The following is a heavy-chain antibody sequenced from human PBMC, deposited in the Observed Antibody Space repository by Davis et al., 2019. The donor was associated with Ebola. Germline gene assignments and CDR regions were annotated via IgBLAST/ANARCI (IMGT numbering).Heavy chain of an antibody. J-gene: IGHJ4*02. D-gene: IGHD3-3*01. V-gene: IGHV3-30*04. Sequence: GGSLRLSCVASGFNFSSYAMHWVRQAPGKGLEWVAVISYDGSNKYYADSVKGRFTISRDNSKNTLYLQMNSLRAEDTAVYYCAKDYYDFWSGPYYFDYWGQGTLVTVSS. CDR3: AKDYYDFWSGPYYFDY. CDR2: ISYDGSNK. CDR1: GFNFSSYA.